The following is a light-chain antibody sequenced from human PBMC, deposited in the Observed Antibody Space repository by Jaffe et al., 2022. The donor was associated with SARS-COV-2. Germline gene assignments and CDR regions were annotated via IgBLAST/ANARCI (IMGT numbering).Light chain of an antibody. CDR1: QSVLSSSNNKNY. CDR2: WAS. CDR3: QQYTSTPLT. V-gene: IGKV4-1*01. J-gene: IGKJ2*01. Sequence: DIVMTQSPDSLAVSLGERATINCKSSQSVLSSSNNKNYLAWYQQKPGQPPKLLIYWASTRGSGVPDRFSGIGSATDFTLSINSLQAEDVAVYFCQQYTSTPLTFGQGTKLEIK.